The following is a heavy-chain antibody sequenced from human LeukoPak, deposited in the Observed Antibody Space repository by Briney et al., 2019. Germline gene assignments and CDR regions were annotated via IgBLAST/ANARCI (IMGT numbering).Heavy chain of an antibody. V-gene: IGHV3-21*01. D-gene: IGHD3-22*01. CDR2: ISSSSYI. Sequence: GGSLRLSCAASGFTFSSYSMNWVRQAPGKGLEWVSSISSSSYIYYADSVKGRFTISRDNAKNSLYLQMNSLRAEDTAVYYCARDPNYYDSSGYGYWGQGTLVTVSS. J-gene: IGHJ4*02. CDR1: GFTFSSYS. CDR3: ARDPNYYDSSGYGY.